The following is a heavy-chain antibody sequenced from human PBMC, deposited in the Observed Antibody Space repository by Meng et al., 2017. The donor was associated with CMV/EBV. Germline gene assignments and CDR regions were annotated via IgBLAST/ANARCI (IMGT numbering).Heavy chain of an antibody. CDR3: ARSSGPRYFQH. Sequence: GESLKISCAASGFNFSNYEMNWVRQAPGKGLEWLSYISSSGNTKYYADSVKGRFTISRDNAKNSLYLQMNSLRPEDAAVYYCARSSGPRYFQHWGQGTLVTVSS. V-gene: IGHV3-48*03. CDR2: ISSSGNTK. J-gene: IGHJ1*01. CDR1: GFNFSNYE.